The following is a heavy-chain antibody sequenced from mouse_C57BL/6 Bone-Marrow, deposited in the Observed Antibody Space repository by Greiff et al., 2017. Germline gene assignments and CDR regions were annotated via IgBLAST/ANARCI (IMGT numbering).Heavy chain of an antibody. Sequence: VKLLESGAELVKPGASVKLSCKASGYTFTEYTIHWVKQRSGQGLGWIGWFYPGSGSIKYNEKFKDKATLTADKSSSTVYMELSRLTSEDSAVYFCARHEEGIYYGNYDWFAYWGQGTLVTVSA. CDR1: GYTFTEYT. V-gene: IGHV1-62-2*01. CDR2: FYPGSGSI. D-gene: IGHD2-1*01. J-gene: IGHJ3*01. CDR3: ARHEEGIYYGNYDWFAY.